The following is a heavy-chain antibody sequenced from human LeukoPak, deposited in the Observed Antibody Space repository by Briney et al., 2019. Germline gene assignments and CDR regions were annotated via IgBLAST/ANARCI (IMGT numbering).Heavy chain of an antibody. D-gene: IGHD3-10*01. CDR1: GFTFSSYE. CDR3: ARKRARGLDY. Sequence: PGGSLRLSCAVSGFTFSSYEMNWVRQAPGKGLEWISYISSSSSTVYYADSVKGRFTISRDNAKNSLYLQMNSLRAEDTAVYYCARKRARGLDYWGQGTLVTVSS. CDR2: ISSSSSTV. V-gene: IGHV3-48*03. J-gene: IGHJ4*02.